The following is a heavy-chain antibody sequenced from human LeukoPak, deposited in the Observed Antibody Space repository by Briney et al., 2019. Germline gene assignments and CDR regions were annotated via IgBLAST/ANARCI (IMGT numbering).Heavy chain of an antibody. V-gene: IGHV3-23*01. CDR3: ARGHEGYCSSTSCYSLDY. J-gene: IGHJ4*02. CDR1: GFTFSSYA. CDR2: ISGSGGST. Sequence: GGSLRLSCAASGFTFSSYAMSWVRQAPGKGLEWVSAISGSGGSTYYADSVKGRFTISRDNSKNTLYLQMNSLRAEDTAVYYCARGHEGYCSSTSCYSLDYWGQGTLVTVSS. D-gene: IGHD2-2*01.